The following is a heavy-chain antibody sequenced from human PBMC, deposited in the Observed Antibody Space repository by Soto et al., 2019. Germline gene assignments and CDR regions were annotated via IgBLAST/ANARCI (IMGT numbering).Heavy chain of an antibody. CDR1: GGSISSSSYY. D-gene: IGHD3-10*01. J-gene: IGHJ4*02. Sequence: SETLSLTCTVSGGSISSSSYYWGWIRQPPGKGLEWIGSIYYSGSTYYNPSLKSRVTISVDTSKNQFSLKLSSVTAADTAVYYCASITYYYGSGSYYKGVPFDEWGQGTLVTVSS. CDR2: IYYSGST. CDR3: ASITYYYGSGSYYKGVPFDE. V-gene: IGHV4-39*01.